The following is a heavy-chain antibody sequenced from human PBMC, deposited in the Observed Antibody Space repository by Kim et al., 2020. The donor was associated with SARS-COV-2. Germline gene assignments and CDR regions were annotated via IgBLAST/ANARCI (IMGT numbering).Heavy chain of an antibody. CDR2: T. CDR3: ARDSWSKGLGY. J-gene: IGHJ4*02. Sequence: TNYAQKFQGRVTMTRDTSISTAYMELSRLRSDDTAVYYCARDSWSKGLGYWGQGTLVTVSS. V-gene: IGHV1-2*02.